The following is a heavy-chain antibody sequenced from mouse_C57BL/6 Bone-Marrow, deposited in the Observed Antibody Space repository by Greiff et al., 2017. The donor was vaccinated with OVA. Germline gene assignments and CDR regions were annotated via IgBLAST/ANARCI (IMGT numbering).Heavy chain of an antibody. CDR1: GYAFSSSW. Sequence: QVQLQQSGPELVKPGASVKISCKASGYAFSSSWMNWVKQRPGQGLEWIGRIYPGDGDTNYNGKFKGKATLTADKSSSTAYMQLSSLTSEDSAVYFCADLDYFDYWGQGTTLTVSS. V-gene: IGHV1-82*01. J-gene: IGHJ2*01. CDR3: ADLDYFDY. CDR2: IYPGDGDT.